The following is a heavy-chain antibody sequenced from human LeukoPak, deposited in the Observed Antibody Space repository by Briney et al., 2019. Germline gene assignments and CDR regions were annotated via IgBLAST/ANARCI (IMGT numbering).Heavy chain of an antibody. D-gene: IGHD6-13*01. V-gene: IGHV1-69*13. Sequence: SVKVSCKASGGTFSSYAISWVRQAPGRGLEWMGGIIPIFGTANYAQKFQGRVTITADESTSTAYMELSSLRSEDTAVYYCARQSIAAAGHYYYYMDVWGKGTTVTISS. CDR3: ARQSIAAAGHYYYYMDV. CDR1: GGTFSSYA. J-gene: IGHJ6*03. CDR2: IIPIFGTA.